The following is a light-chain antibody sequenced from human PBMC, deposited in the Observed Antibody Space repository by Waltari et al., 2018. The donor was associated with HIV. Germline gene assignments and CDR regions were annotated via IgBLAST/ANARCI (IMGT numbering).Light chain of an antibody. J-gene: IGLJ3*02. CDR2: DNN. CDR3: GTWDNSLSVWV. V-gene: IGLV1-51*01. CDR1: SFNNENHF. Sequence: QSVLTQPPSVSAAPGQKVTISCSGSSFNNENHFVSWYQQFPGIAPKLLIYDNNKRPSGIPDRISGSKSGTSATLGITGLQTGDEAHYYCGTWDNSLSVWVFGGGTKVTVL.